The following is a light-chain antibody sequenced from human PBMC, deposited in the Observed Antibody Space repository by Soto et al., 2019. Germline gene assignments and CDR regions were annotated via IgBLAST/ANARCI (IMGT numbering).Light chain of an antibody. V-gene: IGLV2-14*01. CDR3: SSYTSSTPVV. CDR2: DVS. CDR1: RSDVGAYNY. Sequence: QSPLTQPASVSGSPGQSITISCTGTRSDVGAYNYVSWYQQHPGKAPKLMIYDVSNRPSGVSNRFSGSKSGNAASLTISGLQAEDEADYYCSSYTSSTPVVFGGGTKLTVL. J-gene: IGLJ2*01.